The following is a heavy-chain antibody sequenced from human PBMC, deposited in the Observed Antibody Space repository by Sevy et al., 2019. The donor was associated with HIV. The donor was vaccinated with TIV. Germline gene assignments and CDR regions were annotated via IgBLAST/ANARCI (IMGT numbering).Heavy chain of an antibody. CDR2: ISAYNGNT. V-gene: IGHV1-18*01. J-gene: IGHJ6*02. CDR1: GYTFTSYG. CDR3: AREMYSSSSYYYYYGMDV. Sequence: ASVKVSCKASGYTFTSYGISWVRQAPGQGLEWMGWISAYNGNTNYAQKLQGRVTMTTDTSTSTAYMELRSLRSDDTAVYYCAREMYSSSSYYYYYGMDVWGQGTTVTVSS. D-gene: IGHD6-6*01.